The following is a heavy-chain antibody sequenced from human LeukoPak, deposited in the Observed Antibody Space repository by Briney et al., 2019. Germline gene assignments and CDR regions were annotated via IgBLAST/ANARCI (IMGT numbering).Heavy chain of an antibody. J-gene: IGHJ4*02. V-gene: IGHV4-34*01. CDR1: GGSFSGYY. CDR2: INHSGST. CDR3: ARRYSSGWGEAFDY. D-gene: IGHD6-19*01. Sequence: SETLSLTCAVYGGSFSGYYWSWIRQPPGKGLGWIGEINHSGSTNYNPSLKSRVTISVDTSKNQFSLKLSSVTAADTAVYYCARRYSSGWGEAFDYWGQGTLVTVSS.